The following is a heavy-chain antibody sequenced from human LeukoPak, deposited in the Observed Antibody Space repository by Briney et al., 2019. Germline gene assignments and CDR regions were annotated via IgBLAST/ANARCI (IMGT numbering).Heavy chain of an antibody. Sequence: PSETLSLTCAVYGGSFSGYYWSWIRQPPGKGLEWIGEINHSGSTNYNPSLKSRVTISVDTSKNQFSLKLSSVTAADTAVYYCARPRVRGVIIRGFDYWGQGTLVTVSS. D-gene: IGHD3-10*01. CDR3: ARPRVRGVIIRGFDY. J-gene: IGHJ4*01. V-gene: IGHV4-34*01. CDR2: INHSGST. CDR1: GGSFSGYY.